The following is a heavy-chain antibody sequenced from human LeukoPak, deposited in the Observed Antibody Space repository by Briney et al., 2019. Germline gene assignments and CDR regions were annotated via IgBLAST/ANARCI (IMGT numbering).Heavy chain of an antibody. CDR1: GYTFTSYA. CDR2: IIPIFGTA. V-gene: IGHV1-69*13. CDR3: ARDPQPYYYDSSGYLYYMDV. Sequence: GASVKVSCKASGYTFTSYAMNWVRQAPGQGLEWMGGIIPIFGTANYAQKFQGRVTITADESTSTAYMELSSLRSEDTAVYYCARDPQPYYYDSSGYLYYMDVWGKGTTVTISS. J-gene: IGHJ6*03. D-gene: IGHD3-22*01.